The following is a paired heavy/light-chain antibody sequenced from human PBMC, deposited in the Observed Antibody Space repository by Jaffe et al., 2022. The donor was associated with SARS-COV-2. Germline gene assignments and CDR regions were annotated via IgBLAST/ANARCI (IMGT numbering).Heavy chain of an antibody. V-gene: IGHV3-30*18. CDR3: AKGPSKEYSISPNWYFDL. J-gene: IGHJ2*01. Sequence: QEQLVESGGGVVQPGRSLRLSCAASGFTFSIYGMNWVRQAPGKGLEWVAVISYDGSNRYYADSVKGRFTISRDTSNNTLYLQMSSLRAEDTAVYYCAKGPSKEYSISPNWYFDLWGRGTLVTVSS. D-gene: IGHD6-6*01. CDR1: GFTFSIYG. CDR2: ISYDGSNR.
Light chain of an antibody. CDR3: QQYYITPYT. J-gene: IGKJ2*01. Sequence: DIVMTQSPDSLAVSLGERATINCKSSQSVLYSSNNKNYLAWYQQHPGQPPKLLIYWASTRESGVPDRFSGSGSGTDFTLTISSLQAEDVAVYYCQQYYITPYTFGQGTKLEIK. CDR1: QSVLYSSNNKNY. CDR2: WAS. V-gene: IGKV4-1*01.